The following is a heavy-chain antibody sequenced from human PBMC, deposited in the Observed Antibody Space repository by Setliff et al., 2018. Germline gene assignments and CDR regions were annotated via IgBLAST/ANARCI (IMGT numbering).Heavy chain of an antibody. D-gene: IGHD3-3*01. CDR2: ISGSGSSI. Sequence: GGSLRLSCAASGFTFSSYEMNWVRQAPGKGLEWVSYISGSGSSIFYADSVKGRFTISRDNAKNSLYLQMNSLRAEDTAVYYCARESTAKNFWGEYSDYWGQGTLVTVSS. V-gene: IGHV3-48*03. CDR1: GFTFSSYE. J-gene: IGHJ4*02. CDR3: ARESTAKNFWGEYSDY.